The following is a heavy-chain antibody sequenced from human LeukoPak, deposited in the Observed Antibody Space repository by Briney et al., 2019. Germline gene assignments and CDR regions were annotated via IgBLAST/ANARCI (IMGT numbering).Heavy chain of an antibody. Sequence: GGSLRLSCAASGFTFSSYSMNWVRQAPGKGLEWVSYISSSSSTIYYADSVKGRFTISRDNAKNSLYLQMNSLRAEDTAVYYCARDQLERRWWFDPWGQGTLVTVSS. D-gene: IGHD1-1*01. CDR2: ISSSSSTI. J-gene: IGHJ5*02. CDR3: ARDQLERRWWFDP. CDR1: GFTFSSYS. V-gene: IGHV3-48*01.